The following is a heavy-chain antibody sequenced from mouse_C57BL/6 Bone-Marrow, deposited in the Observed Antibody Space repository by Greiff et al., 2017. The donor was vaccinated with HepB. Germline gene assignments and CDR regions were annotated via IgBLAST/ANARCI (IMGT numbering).Heavy chain of an antibody. V-gene: IGHV5-12*01. CDR2: ISNGGGST. CDR3: ARHGGYYVYWYFDV. D-gene: IGHD2-3*01. Sequence: DVMLVESGGGLVQPGGSLKLSCAASGFTFSDYYMYWVRQTPEKRLEWVAYISNGGGSTYYPDTVKGRFTISRDNAKNTLYLQMSRLKSEDTAMYYCARHGGYYVYWYFDVWGTGTTVTVSS. CDR1: GFTFSDYY. J-gene: IGHJ1*03.